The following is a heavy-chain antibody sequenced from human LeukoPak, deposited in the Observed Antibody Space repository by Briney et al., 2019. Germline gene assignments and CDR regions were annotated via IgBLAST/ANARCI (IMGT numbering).Heavy chain of an antibody. D-gene: IGHD3-10*01. Sequence: GSLRLSCAASGFTFSSYAMSWAGRAPGKGLGWVSAISGSGGSTYYADSVKGRFTISRDNSKNTLYLQMNSLRAEDTAVYYCAKDLGRSSMVRGVFDYWGQGTLVTVSS. J-gene: IGHJ4*02. V-gene: IGHV3-23*01. CDR1: GFTFSSYA. CDR2: ISGSGGST. CDR3: AKDLGRSSMVRGVFDY.